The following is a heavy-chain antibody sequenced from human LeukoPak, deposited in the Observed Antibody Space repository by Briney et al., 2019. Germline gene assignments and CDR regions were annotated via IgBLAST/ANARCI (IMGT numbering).Heavy chain of an antibody. V-gene: IGHV3-30*04. CDR2: ISYDGSNK. CDR1: GFTFSSYA. CDR3: ARDSRCSSTSCYLGYYGMDV. D-gene: IGHD2-2*01. Sequence: GRSLRLSCAASGFTFSSYAMHWVRQAPGKGREWVAVISYDGSNKYYADSVKGRFTISRDNSKNTLYLQMNRLRAEDTAVYYCARDSRCSSTSCYLGYYGMDVWGQGTTVTVSS. J-gene: IGHJ6*02.